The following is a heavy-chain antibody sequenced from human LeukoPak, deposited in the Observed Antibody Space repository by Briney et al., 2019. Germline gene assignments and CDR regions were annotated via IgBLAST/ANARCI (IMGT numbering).Heavy chain of an antibody. D-gene: IGHD6-25*01. Sequence: SETLSLTCTVSGGSMDNYYWSWIRQAAGQGLEWIGRIYISGFTNYRPSLKGRVTMSVDTSRNQFSLKLTYVTAADTAVYYCARDPRGLGWFDPWGQGTLVTVSS. CDR1: GGSMDNYY. J-gene: IGHJ5*02. CDR3: ARDPRGLGWFDP. CDR2: IYISGFT. V-gene: IGHV4-4*07.